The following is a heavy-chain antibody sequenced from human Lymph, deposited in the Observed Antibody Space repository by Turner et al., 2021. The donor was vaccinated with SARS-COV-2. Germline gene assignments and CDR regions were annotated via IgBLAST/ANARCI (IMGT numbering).Heavy chain of an antibody. J-gene: IGHJ4*02. Sequence: EVQLVESGGGLVKPGGSLRLYCAASGFTFSSYSMNWVRQAPGKGLEWVSSITFTSSDIYYADSVKGRFTISRDNAKNSLYLQMNSLRAEDTAVYYCARGPPDFPYYFDYWGQGTLVTVSS. CDR2: ITFTSSDI. CDR3: ARGPPDFPYYFDY. D-gene: IGHD2-21*02. CDR1: GFTFSSYS. V-gene: IGHV3-21*01.